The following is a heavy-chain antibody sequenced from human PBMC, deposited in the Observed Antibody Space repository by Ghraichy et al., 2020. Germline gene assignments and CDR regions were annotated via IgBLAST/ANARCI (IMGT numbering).Heavy chain of an antibody. Sequence: GGSLRLSCAASGFTFSSYGMHWVRQAPGKGLEWVAFIRYDGSNKYYADSVKGRFTISSDSSKNTLYLQMNSLRAEDTAVYYCAKDANDYGDYGPLDYWGQGTLVTVSS. D-gene: IGHD4-17*01. J-gene: IGHJ4*02. V-gene: IGHV3-30*02. CDR2: IRYDGSNK. CDR1: GFTFSSYG. CDR3: AKDANDYGDYGPLDY.